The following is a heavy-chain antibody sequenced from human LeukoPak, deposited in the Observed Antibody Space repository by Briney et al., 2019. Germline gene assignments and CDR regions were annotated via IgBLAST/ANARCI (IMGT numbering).Heavy chain of an antibody. D-gene: IGHD6-19*01. Sequence: ASVKVSCKASGYTFTSFYMHWVRQAPGQGLEWMGKINPSADTTSYAQKFQGRVTMTRDTSTSTSTVYMELSSLRSEDTAVYYCARGGDSSGWHVVDYWGQGTLVTVSS. CDR3: ARGGDSSGWHVVDY. CDR1: GYTFTSFY. V-gene: IGHV1-46*01. J-gene: IGHJ4*02. CDR2: INPSADTT.